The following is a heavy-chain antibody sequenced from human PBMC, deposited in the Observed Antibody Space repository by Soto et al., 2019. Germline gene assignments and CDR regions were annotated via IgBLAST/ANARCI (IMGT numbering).Heavy chain of an antibody. V-gene: IGHV1-8*01. CDR3: SRGLAMTSFGGESWFDP. J-gene: IGHJ5*02. CDR1: GYTFTSYD. D-gene: IGHD3-16*01. Sequence: QVQLVQSGAEVKKPGASVKVSCKASGYTFTSYDINWVRQATGQGLEWMGWMNPNSGNTGYAQKFQGRVTMTRNTSISTAYMELSSLRSEDTAVYYCSRGLAMTSFGGESWFDPWGQGTLVTVSS. CDR2: MNPNSGNT.